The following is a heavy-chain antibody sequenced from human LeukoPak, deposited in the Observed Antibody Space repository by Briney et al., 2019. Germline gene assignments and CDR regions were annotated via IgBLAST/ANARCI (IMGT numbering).Heavy chain of an antibody. CDR3: ARGTYYYENTDYWFDP. V-gene: IGHV3-21*01. D-gene: IGHD3-22*01. CDR2: ISSSSDYR. J-gene: IGHJ5*02. CDR1: GFTFSSNS. Sequence: GGSLRVSCAASGFTFSSNSMNWVRQAPGKGLEWVSSISSSSDYRYYADSVKGRFTISRDNAKKTLYLQMNSLRAEDTAVYYCARGTYYYENTDYWFDPWGQGTLVTVSS.